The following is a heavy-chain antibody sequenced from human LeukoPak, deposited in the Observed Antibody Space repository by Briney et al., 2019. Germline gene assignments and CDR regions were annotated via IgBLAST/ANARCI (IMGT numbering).Heavy chain of an antibody. CDR3: ARLRFLEWSEGDY. CDR1: GYTFTGYY. J-gene: IGHJ4*02. D-gene: IGHD3-3*01. Sequence: GASVKVSCKASGYTFTGYYMHWVRQAPGQGLEWMGWISAYNGNTNYAQKLQGRVTMTTDTSTSTAYMELRSLRSDDTAVYYCARLRFLEWSEGDYWGQGTLVTVSS. V-gene: IGHV1-18*04. CDR2: ISAYNGNT.